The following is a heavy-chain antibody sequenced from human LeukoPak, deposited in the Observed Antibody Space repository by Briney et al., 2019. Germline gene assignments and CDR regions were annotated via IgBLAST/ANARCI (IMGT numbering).Heavy chain of an antibody. Sequence: ASVKVSCKASGYTFTSYGISWVRQAPGQGLEWMGWISAYNGNTNYAQKLQGRVTMTTDPSTSTAYVELRSLRSDDTDVYYCARDNLESKGYCSGGSCYPFDYWGQGTLVTVSS. J-gene: IGHJ4*02. CDR2: ISAYNGNT. CDR1: GYTFTSYG. CDR3: ARDNLESKGYCSGGSCYPFDY. D-gene: IGHD2-15*01. V-gene: IGHV1-18*01.